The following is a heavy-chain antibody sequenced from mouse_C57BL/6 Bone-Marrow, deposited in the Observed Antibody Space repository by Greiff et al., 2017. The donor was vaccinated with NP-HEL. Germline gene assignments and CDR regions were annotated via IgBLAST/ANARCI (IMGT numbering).Heavy chain of an antibody. V-gene: IGHV1-19*01. CDR2: INPYNGGT. CDR1: GYTFTDYY. J-gene: IGHJ1*03. D-gene: IGHD2-12*01. CDR3: ARGLYPGIYWYFDV. Sequence: VQLQQSGPVLVKPGASVKMSCKASGYTFTDYYMNWVKQSHGKSLEWIGVINPYNGGTSYNQKFKGKATLTVDKSSSTAYMELNSLTSEDSAVYYCARGLYPGIYWYFDVWGTGTTVTVSS.